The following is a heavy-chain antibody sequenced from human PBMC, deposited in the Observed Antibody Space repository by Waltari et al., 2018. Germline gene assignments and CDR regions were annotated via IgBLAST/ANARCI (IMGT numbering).Heavy chain of an antibody. Sequence: QVQLQQSGPGLVKPSQTLSLTCAISGDSVSSNSAAWNWIRPSPSRGLEWLGSNYYRSKCNNDYALSVKSRITIHPDTSKNHSSLQLYSVTPEDTAVYYCARGVRGWSFDYWGQGTLVTVSS. CDR2: NYYRSKCNN. D-gene: IGHD6-19*01. J-gene: IGHJ4*02. CDR3: ARGVRGWSFDY. V-gene: IGHV6-1*01. CDR1: GDSVSSNSAA.